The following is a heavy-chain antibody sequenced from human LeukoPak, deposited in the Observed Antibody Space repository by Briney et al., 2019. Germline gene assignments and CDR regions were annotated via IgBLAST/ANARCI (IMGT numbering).Heavy chain of an antibody. CDR3: ARAKRYSSTFYYFDY. J-gene: IGHJ4*02. CDR2: IDARSGIT. V-gene: IGHV3-48*01. D-gene: IGHD6-13*01. Sequence: GGSLRLSCATSGFTFTIFGINWVRQAPGKGPEWVSYIDARSGITYYADSVQGRFTISRDNAKESVFLQMNGLRVDDTAVYYCARAKRYSSTFYYFDYWGQGTLVTVSS. CDR1: GFTFTIFG.